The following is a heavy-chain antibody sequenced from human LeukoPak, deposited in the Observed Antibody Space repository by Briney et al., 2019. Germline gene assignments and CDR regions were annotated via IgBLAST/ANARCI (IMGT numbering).Heavy chain of an antibody. J-gene: IGHJ4*02. D-gene: IGHD2-2*02. CDR2: FNGRGGYT. V-gene: IGHV3-23*01. Sequence: PGGSLRLSCEVSGFTFNSYVMSWVRRAPGKGLEWVSSFNGRGGYTFYADSVKGRFTLSSDNSKNTLHLQMISLRAEDTAVYYCAEGDQPLLYGGAFDSWGQGTLVTVSS. CDR3: AEGDQPLLYGGAFDS. CDR1: GFTFNSYV.